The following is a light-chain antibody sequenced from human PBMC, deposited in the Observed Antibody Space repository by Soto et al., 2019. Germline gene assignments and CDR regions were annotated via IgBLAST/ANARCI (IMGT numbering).Light chain of an antibody. CDR1: NMGDKR. V-gene: IGLV3-21*04. Sequence: SYELTQPPSVSVAPEKTTTLTCGGNNMGDKRVHGYRQKSGQAPVLLISYDSDRPSGIPERFSGSNSGNTATLTISSVEAGDEADYYCQVWDIMTDNYVFGGGTKLTVL. CDR3: QVWDIMTDNYV. J-gene: IGLJ1*01. CDR2: YDS.